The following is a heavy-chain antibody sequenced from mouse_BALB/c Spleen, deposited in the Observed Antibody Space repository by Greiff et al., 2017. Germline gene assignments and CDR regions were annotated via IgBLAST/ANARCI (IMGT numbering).Heavy chain of an antibody. D-gene: IGHD1-1*01. CDR1: GFTFSSYY. J-gene: IGHJ1*01. CDR2: INSNGGST. CDR3: ARQDYYGSSYHWYFDV. V-gene: IGHV5-6-2*01. Sequence: LQQSGGGLVKLGGSLKLSCAASGFTFSSYYMSWVRQTPEKRLELVAAINSNGGSTYYPDTVKGRFTISRDNAKNTLYLQMSSLKSEDTALYYCARQDYYGSSYHWYFDVWGAGTTVTVSS.